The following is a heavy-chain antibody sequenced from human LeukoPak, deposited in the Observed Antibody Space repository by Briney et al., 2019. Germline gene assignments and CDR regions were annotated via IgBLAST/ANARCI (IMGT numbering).Heavy chain of an antibody. CDR1: GYTFTIYG. CDR3: AYESGYDNPGY. V-gene: IGHV1-18*01. Sequence: ASVKVSCKASGYTFTIYGISWVRQAPGQALEWMGWISAYNGNTNYAQKLQGRVTMTTETSTSTAYMELRSPRSDDTAVYYCAYESGYDNPGYWGQGTLVTVSS. J-gene: IGHJ4*02. D-gene: IGHD5-12*01. CDR2: ISAYNGNT.